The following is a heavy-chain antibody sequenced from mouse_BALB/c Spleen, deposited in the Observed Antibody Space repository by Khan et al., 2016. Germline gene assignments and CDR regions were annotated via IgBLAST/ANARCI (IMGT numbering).Heavy chain of an antibody. J-gene: IGHJ3*01. CDR3: ADALLVY. D-gene: IGHD6-1*01. CDR1: GYTSANYW. CDR2: IYPGDGDT. V-gene: IGHV1-87*01. Sequence: QVQLQQSGAELARPGASVRLSCKASGYTSANYWMQWVKQRPGQGLEWIGSIYPGDGDTRYSQKFKDKATLTADQSSSSAYMHLRSLASEDSAVYYGADALLVYWGQGTLVTVSA.